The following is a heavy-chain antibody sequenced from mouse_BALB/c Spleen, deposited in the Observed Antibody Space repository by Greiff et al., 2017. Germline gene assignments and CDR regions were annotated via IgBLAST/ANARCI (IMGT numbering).Heavy chain of an antibody. J-gene: IGHJ2*01. CDR3: ARGRYSY. CDR1: GYSITSDYA. Sequence: EVKLMESGPGLVKPSQSLSLTCTVTGYSITSDYAWNWIRQFPGNKLEWMGYISYSGSTSYNPSLKSRISITRDTSKNQFFLQLNSVTTEDTATYYGARGRYSYWGQGTTLTVSS. D-gene: IGHD1-1*01. CDR2: ISYSGST. V-gene: IGHV3-2*02.